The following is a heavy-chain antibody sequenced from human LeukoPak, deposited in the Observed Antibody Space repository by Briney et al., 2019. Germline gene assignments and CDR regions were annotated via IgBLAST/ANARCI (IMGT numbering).Heavy chain of an antibody. CDR1: GGSISTYY. J-gene: IGHJ4*02. Sequence: SETLSLTCTVSGGSISTYYWSWIRQPPGKGLEWIGYVYYSGSTNYNPSLMSRVTISVDTSKNQFSLRLSSVTAADTAVYYCARAFYGDYACDYWGQGTLVTVSS. CDR2: VYYSGST. V-gene: IGHV4-59*01. CDR3: ARAFYGDYACDY. D-gene: IGHD4-17*01.